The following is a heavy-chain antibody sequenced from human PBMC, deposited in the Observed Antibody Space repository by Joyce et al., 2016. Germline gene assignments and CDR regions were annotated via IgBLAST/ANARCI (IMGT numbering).Heavy chain of an antibody. CDR2: LSASSGSI. J-gene: IGHJ4*02. Sequence: EVQLVESGGGLVQPGGSLRLSCAASGFSFNTYSINWVRQAPGKGLEWLSYLSASSGSIYYADSVEGRFTISRDNAKNSVYLQMNSLRDEDTAVYYCARVGRTGYTCDYWGQGTLVTVSS. V-gene: IGHV3-48*02. D-gene: IGHD5-24*01. CDR3: ARVGRTGYTCDY. CDR1: GFSFNTYS.